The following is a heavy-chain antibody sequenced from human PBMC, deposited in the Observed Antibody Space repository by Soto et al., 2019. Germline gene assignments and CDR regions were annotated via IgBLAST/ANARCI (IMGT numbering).Heavy chain of an antibody. CDR1: GGSISSYY. CDR2: IYYSGST. J-gene: IGHJ1*01. D-gene: IGHD4-17*01. V-gene: IGHV4-59*08. CDR3: ARLSGYGDYRKYFQH. Sequence: SETLSLTCTVSGGSISSYYWSWIRQPPGKGLEWIGYIYYSGSTNYNPSLKSRVTISVDTSKNQFSLKLSSVTAADTAVYYCARLSGYGDYRKYFQHWGQGTLVTVSS.